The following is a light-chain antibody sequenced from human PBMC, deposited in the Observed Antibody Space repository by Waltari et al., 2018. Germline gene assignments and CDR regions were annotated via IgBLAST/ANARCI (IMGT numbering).Light chain of an antibody. J-gene: IGLJ2*01. CDR3: AAWDDSLSGPV. V-gene: IGLV1-47*01. CDR1: SSHTGRNY. CDR2: RNH. Sequence: QSVLTHPPSAFGTPGQRRTISCSGSSSHTGRNYVDWSQQLPGTAPNRLIYRNHQRPSGVPDRFSVSKSGTSASLAISGLRSEDEADYYCAAWDDSLSGPVFGGGTKLTVL.